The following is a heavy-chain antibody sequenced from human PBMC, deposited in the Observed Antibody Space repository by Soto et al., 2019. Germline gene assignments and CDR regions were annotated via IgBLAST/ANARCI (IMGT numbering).Heavy chain of an antibody. J-gene: IGHJ6*02. CDR2: INHSGST. CDR3: ARGWGAHRYYYYGMDV. V-gene: IGHV4-34*01. Sequence: SETLSLTCAVYGGSFSGYYWSWIRQPPGKGLEWIGEINHSGSTNYNPSLKSRVTISVDTSKNQFSLKLSSVTAADTAVYYCARGWGAHRYYYYGMDVWGQGTTVTVSS. D-gene: IGHD3-16*01. CDR1: GGSFSGYY.